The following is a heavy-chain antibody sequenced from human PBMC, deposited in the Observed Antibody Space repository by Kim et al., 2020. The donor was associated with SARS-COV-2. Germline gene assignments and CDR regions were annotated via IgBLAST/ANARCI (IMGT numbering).Heavy chain of an antibody. CDR3: MKGGWGSIWDH. CDR2: IDGSDGTT. CDR1: GFTFNGYA. J-gene: IGHJ4*02. Sequence: GGSLRLSCTTSGFTFNGYAMSWVRQAPGKGLEWVSSIDGSDGTTYYVDSVKGRFTISRDNSKNTLYLQMSTLRADDTAVYYCMKGGWGSIWDHWGQGTLVTVSS. V-gene: IGHV3-23*01. D-gene: IGHD3-16*01.